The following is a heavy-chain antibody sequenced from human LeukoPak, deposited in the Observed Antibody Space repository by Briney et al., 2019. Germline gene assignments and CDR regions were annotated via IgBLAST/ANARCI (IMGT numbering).Heavy chain of an antibody. V-gene: IGHV4-38-2*01. D-gene: IGHD1-1*01. J-gene: IGHJ5*01. CDR1: GYSISNDYY. CDR3: AKARTAGINRWFDP. Sequence: SETLSLTCVVSGYSISNDYYWGWIRQPPGKGLEWIGNIYHSGGSYYNPSLKSRVTILVDTSKNQFSLKLSSVTAADTAVPYCAKARTAGINRWFDPWGQGNLVTVSS. CDR2: IYHSGGS.